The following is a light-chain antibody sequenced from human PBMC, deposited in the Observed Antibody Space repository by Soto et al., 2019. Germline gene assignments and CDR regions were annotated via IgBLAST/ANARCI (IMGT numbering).Light chain of an antibody. J-gene: IGKJ4*01. Sequence: EIVMTQSPATLSVSPGERVTLSCRASQNVSRNLAWYQQIPGQAPRLLIYGASTRSTGIQARFSGSGSGTEFTLTISHLQSEDLAVYYCQQYNNWPPLAFGGGTKVEIK. CDR2: GAS. CDR1: QNVSRN. V-gene: IGKV3-15*01. CDR3: QQYNNWPPLA.